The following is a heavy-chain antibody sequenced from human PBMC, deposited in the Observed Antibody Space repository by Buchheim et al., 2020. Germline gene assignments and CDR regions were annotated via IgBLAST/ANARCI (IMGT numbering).Heavy chain of an antibody. CDR3: ARDSDIVVVVAATTSGGFDY. CDR1: GFTFSSYA. J-gene: IGHJ4*02. V-gene: IGHV3-30*04. Sequence: QVQLVESGGGVVQPGRSLRLSCAASGFTFSSYAMHWVRQAPGKGLEWVAVISYDGSNKYYADSVKGRFTIYRDNSKNTLYLQMNSLRAEDTAVYYCARDSDIVVVVAATTSGGFDYWGQGTL. CDR2: ISYDGSNK. D-gene: IGHD2-15*01.